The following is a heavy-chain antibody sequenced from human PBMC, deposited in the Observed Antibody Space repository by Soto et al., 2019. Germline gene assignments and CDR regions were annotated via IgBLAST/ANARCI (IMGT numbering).Heavy chain of an antibody. V-gene: IGHV1-46*01. Sequence: ASVTVSCTASGYTFTSYYIHWVRQAPGQGLEWMGIINPGGGSTSYAQKFQGRVTMTRDTSTSTVYMELSSLRSEDTAVYYCARGWALHYFDYWGQGTLVTVSS. CDR2: INPGGGST. J-gene: IGHJ4*02. CDR3: ARGWALHYFDY. CDR1: GYTFTSYY. D-gene: IGHD6-13*01.